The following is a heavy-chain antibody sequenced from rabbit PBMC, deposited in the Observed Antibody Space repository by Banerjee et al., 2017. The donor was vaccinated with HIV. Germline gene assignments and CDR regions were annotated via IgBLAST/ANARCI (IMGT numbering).Heavy chain of an antibody. CDR3: SDDSAISGYGGAMNL. D-gene: IGHD1-1*01. Sequence: QSLEESGADLVKPEGSLTLTCKASGFTLSSSDFMCWVRQAPGKGLEWIGCIWIGDGRTHYASWARGRFNISKTSSTTVTLQMTSLTAADTDTYFCSDDSAISGYGGAMNLWGPGTLVTVS. V-gene: IGHV1S40*01. CDR1: GFTLSSSDF. CDR2: IWIGDGRT. J-gene: IGHJ4*01.